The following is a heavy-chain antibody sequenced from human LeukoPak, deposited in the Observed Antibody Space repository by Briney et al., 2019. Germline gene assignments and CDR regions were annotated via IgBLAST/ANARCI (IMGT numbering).Heavy chain of an antibody. CDR2: IQSDGNNK. J-gene: IGHJ4*02. Sequence: PGRSLRLSCAASGFTFSIYGMHSVRQAPGKGLEWGAHIQSDGNNKYSQESVKGRFTISRDNSKSTLYLHMNSLRAGDTAVYYCASDSGVFDVGYYWGQGTLVTVSS. V-gene: IGHV3-30*02. D-gene: IGHD5/OR15-5a*01. CDR1: GFTFSIYG. CDR3: ASDSGVFDVGYY.